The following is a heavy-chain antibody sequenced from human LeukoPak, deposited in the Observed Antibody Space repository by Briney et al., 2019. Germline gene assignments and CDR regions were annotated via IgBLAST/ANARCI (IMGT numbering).Heavy chain of an antibody. CDR3: AKGGVSVAYTHIFDI. CDR1: GFTVSSNY. D-gene: IGHD3-16*01. J-gene: IGHJ3*02. Sequence: GGSLRLSCAASGFTVSSNYMSWVRQAPGKGLEWVSVIYSGGSTYYADSVKGRFTVSRDNSRNTLYLQMNSLRVEDTAFYYCAKGGVSVAYTHIFDIWGQGTKVTVSS. CDR2: IYSGGST. V-gene: IGHV3-53*05.